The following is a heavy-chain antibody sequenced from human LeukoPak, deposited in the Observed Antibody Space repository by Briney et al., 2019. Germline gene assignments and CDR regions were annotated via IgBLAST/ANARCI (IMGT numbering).Heavy chain of an antibody. CDR3: ARRGLLVRGVRPISKGWFDP. Sequence: PSETLSLTCAVYGGSFGGYYWSWIRQPPGKGLEWIGEINHSGSTNYNPSLKSRVTISVDTSKNQFSLKLSSVTAADTAVYYCARRGLLVRGVRPISKGWFDPWGQGTLVTVSS. CDR2: INHSGST. CDR1: GGSFGGYY. J-gene: IGHJ5*02. D-gene: IGHD3-10*01. V-gene: IGHV4-34*01.